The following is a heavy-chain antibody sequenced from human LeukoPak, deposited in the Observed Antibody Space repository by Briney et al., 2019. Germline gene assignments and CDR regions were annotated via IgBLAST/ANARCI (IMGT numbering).Heavy chain of an antibody. CDR1: GGSFSGYY. V-gene: IGHV4-34*01. CDR3: ARRPYYYDSSGRYYYMDV. Sequence: PSETLSLTCAVYGGSFSGYYWSWIRQPPGKGLGWIGETNHSGSTNYNPSLKSRVTISVDTSKNQFSLKLSSVTAADTAVYYCARRPYYYDSSGRYYYMDVWGKGTTVTISS. CDR2: TNHSGST. J-gene: IGHJ6*03. D-gene: IGHD3-22*01.